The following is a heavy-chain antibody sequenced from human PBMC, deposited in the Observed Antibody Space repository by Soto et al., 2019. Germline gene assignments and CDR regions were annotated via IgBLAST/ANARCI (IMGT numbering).Heavy chain of an antibody. V-gene: IGHV1-69*01. CDR2: IIPIFGTA. CDR3: ARDRLVVVVAANYYYYYGMDG. Sequence: QVQLVQSGAEVKKPGSSVKVSCKASGGTFSSYAISWVRQAPGQGLEWMGGIIPIFGTANYAQKFQGRVTITADESTSTASMELSSLRSEDTDVYYCARDRLVVVVAANYYYYYGMDGWGRGTTVTVSS. D-gene: IGHD2-15*01. CDR1: GGTFSSYA. J-gene: IGHJ6*02.